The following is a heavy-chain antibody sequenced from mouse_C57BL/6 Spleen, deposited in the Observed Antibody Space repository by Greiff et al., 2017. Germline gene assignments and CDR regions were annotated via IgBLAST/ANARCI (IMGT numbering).Heavy chain of an antibody. CDR2: INPNNGGT. V-gene: IGHV1-26*01. CDR3: AGEDYYCTSKGMDY. Sequence: VQLQQSGPELVKPGASVKISCKASGYTFTDYYMNWVKQSHGKSLEWIGDINPNNGGTSYNQKFKGKATLTVDKSSSTAYMELRSLTSEDSAVYYFAGEDYYCTSKGMDYWGQGTSVTVHS. CDR1: GYTFTDYY. J-gene: IGHJ4*01. D-gene: IGHD1-1*01.